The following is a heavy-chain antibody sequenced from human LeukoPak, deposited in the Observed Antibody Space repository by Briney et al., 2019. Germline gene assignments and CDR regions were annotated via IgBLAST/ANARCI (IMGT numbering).Heavy chain of an antibody. CDR1: GFTFSSYA. V-gene: IGHV3-30*01. J-gene: IGHJ4*02. CDR2: ISYDGSNK. CDR3: ARDQATYYDFWSGPALDY. D-gene: IGHD3-3*01. Sequence: GGSLRLSCAASGFTFSSYAMHWVRQAPGKGLEWVAVISYDGSNKYYADSVKGRLTISRDNSKNTLYLQMNSLRAEDTAVYYCARDQATYYDFWSGPALDYWGQGTLVTVSS.